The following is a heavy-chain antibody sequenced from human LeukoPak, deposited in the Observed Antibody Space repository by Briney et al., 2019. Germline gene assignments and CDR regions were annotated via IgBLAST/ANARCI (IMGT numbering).Heavy chain of an antibody. D-gene: IGHD5-12*01. CDR1: GFTFSSYW. CDR2: IKQDGSVK. V-gene: IGHV3-7*01. CDR3: ARERNSGYDWYFDY. Sequence: GGSLRLSCAASGFTFSSYWMSWVRQAPGKGLEWVANIKQDGSVKYYVDSVKGRFTISRDNAKNSLYLQMNSLRAEDTAVYYCARERNSGYDWYFDYWGQGTLVTVSS. J-gene: IGHJ4*02.